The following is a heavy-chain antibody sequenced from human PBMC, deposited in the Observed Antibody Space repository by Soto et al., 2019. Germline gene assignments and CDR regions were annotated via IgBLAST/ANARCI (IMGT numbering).Heavy chain of an antibody. Sequence: GGSLRLSCAASGFTFSSYAMHWVRQAPGKGLEWVAVISYDGSNKYYADSVKGRFTISRDNSKNTLYLQMNSLRAEDTAVYYCARDHDYYGSGSYSNFDYWGQGTLVTVSS. D-gene: IGHD3-10*01. V-gene: IGHV3-30-3*01. CDR2: ISYDGSNK. CDR3: ARDHDYYGSGSYSNFDY. J-gene: IGHJ4*02. CDR1: GFTFSSYA.